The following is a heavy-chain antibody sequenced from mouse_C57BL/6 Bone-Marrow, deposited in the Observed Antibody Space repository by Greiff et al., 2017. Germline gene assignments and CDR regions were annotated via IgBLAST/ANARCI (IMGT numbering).Heavy chain of an antibody. CDR2: ISGGGSYT. J-gene: IGHJ3*01. CDR3: ARYYYGSVFAY. D-gene: IGHD1-1*01. V-gene: IGHV5-4*03. Sequence: EVKLVESGGGLVKPGGSLKLSCAASGFTFSSYAMSWVRQTPEKRLEWVATISGGGSYTYYPDNVKGRFTISRENTKNHLYLQMSHLKSEDTAMYYCARYYYGSVFAYWGQGTLVTVSA. CDR1: GFTFSSYA.